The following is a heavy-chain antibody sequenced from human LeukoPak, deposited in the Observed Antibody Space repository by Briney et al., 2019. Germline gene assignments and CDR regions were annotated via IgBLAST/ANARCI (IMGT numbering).Heavy chain of an antibody. D-gene: IGHD6-19*01. Sequence: GGSLRLSCAASGFTFSSCAMSWVRQVPGKGLEWVSAISGSGSSTYYADSVKGRFTISRDNSKNTLYLQMNSLRAEDTAVYYCAKSSGWYVRDPFDYWGQGTLVTVSS. CDR3: AKSSGWYVRDPFDY. CDR1: GFTFSSCA. J-gene: IGHJ4*02. CDR2: ISGSGSST. V-gene: IGHV3-23*01.